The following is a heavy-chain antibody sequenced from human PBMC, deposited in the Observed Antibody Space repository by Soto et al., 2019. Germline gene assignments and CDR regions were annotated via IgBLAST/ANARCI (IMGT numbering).Heavy chain of an antibody. D-gene: IGHD2-15*01. CDR1: GGSISSGGYY. V-gene: IGHV4-31*03. CDR2: IYYSGST. J-gene: IGHJ5*02. CDR3: ARVRYCSGGSCYPRFDP. Sequence: QVQLQESGPGLVKPSQTLSLTCTVSGGSISSGGYYWCWIRQHPGKGLEWIGYIYYSGSTYYNPSLKSRVTISVDTSKNQFSLKLSSVTAADTAVYYCARVRYCSGGSCYPRFDPWGQGTLVTVSS.